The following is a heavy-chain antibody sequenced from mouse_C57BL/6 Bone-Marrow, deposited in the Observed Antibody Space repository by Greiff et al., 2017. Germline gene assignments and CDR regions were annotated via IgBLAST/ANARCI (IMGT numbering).Heavy chain of an antibody. V-gene: IGHV5-17*01. CDR1: GFTFSDYG. CDR3: ERPFSATVVAGSYFDY. J-gene: IGHJ2*01. Sequence: EVKLMESGGGLVKPGGSLKLSCAASGFTFSDYGMHWVRQAPEKGLEWVAYISSGSSTIYYADTVKGRFTISRDNAKNTLFLQMTSLRSEDTAMYYCERPFSATVVAGSYFDYWGQGTTLTVSS. CDR2: ISSGSSTI. D-gene: IGHD1-1*01.